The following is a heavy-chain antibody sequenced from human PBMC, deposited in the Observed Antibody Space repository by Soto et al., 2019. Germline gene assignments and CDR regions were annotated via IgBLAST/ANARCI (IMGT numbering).Heavy chain of an antibody. D-gene: IGHD1-26*01. CDR3: ASCKWEHRFNP. J-gene: IGHJ5*02. CDR2: IHQRGTT. Sequence: SETQSPTCAVYGECFNGYYWSWIRQSPGKGLEWIGEIHQRGTTNYIPSFKSRISISVDTSKSHFPLALTSVTAEDTDIYYCASCKWEHRFNPRGQRTLVGASS. CDR1: GECFNGYY. V-gene: IGHV4-34*01.